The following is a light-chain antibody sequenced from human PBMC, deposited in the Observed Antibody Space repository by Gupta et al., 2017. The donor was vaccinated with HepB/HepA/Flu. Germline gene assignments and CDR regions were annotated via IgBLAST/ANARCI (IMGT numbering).Light chain of an antibody. CDR2: KAS. CDR1: LSLIGW. J-gene: IGKJ1*01. V-gene: IGKV1-5*03. Sequence: DIQMTQSPSTLSASVGDRVTITCRASLSLIGWLAWYQQKPGKAPKLLIYKASSLASGVPSRFSGSGSGTEFTLTISSLQPDDFATYYCQQANTSLWTFGQGTTVEIK. CDR3: QQANTSLWT.